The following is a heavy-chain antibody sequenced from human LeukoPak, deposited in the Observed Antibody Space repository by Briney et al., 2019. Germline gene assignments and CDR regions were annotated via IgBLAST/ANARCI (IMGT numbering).Heavy chain of an antibody. CDR1: GYTFTSYT. CDR2: INTNTEKP. Sequence: ASVKVSCKASGYTFTSYTMSWVRQAPGQGLEWMGCINTNTEKPTYAQGFTGRFVFSLDTSVSTAYLQISSLKAEDTAVYYCARGMSNSPYYFYYYMDVWGKGTTVTVSS. J-gene: IGHJ6*03. CDR3: ARGMSNSPYYFYYYMDV. V-gene: IGHV7-4-1*02. D-gene: IGHD1-1*01.